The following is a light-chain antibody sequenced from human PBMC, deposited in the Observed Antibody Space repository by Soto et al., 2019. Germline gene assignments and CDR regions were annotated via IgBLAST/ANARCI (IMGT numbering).Light chain of an antibody. Sequence: AIQLTQSPSSLSASVGDTVTLTCRASQAVNKGLGWYQQKPGKAPKVLIYDASSLSRGVPSRFSGSGSGTHFTLTINSLQPDDFATYYCLQDFDFPWTVGQGTKVEMK. V-gene: IGKV1-6*01. CDR1: QAVNKG. CDR2: DAS. J-gene: IGKJ1*01. CDR3: LQDFDFPWT.